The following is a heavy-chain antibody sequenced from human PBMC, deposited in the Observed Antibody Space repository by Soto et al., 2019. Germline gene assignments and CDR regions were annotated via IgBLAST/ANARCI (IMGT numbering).Heavy chain of an antibody. CDR2: ISGSGIST. J-gene: IGHJ4*02. D-gene: IGHD2-2*01. Sequence: EVQLLESGGGLVQPGGSLRLSCAASGFTFSNYAMTWVRQAQGKGLEWVSAISGSGISTFYADSVKGRFTISRDNSKNTLYLQMNSLRAADTAVYYCARDSADCASSSCYGFFGYWGQGTLVTVSS. CDR1: GFTFSNYA. V-gene: IGHV3-23*01. CDR3: ARDSADCASSSCYGFFGY.